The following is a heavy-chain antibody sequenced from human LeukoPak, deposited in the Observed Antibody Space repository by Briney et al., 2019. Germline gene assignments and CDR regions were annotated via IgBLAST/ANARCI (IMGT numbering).Heavy chain of an antibody. CDR3: VRRESSGFYYFFDH. J-gene: IGHJ4*02. V-gene: IGHV3-48*03. CDR2: ISGDGTTI. CDR1: GFIFSSHE. D-gene: IGHD3-22*01. Sequence: PGGSLRLSCEASGFIFSSHEMNWVRQSQGRGLEWVSYISGDGTTIYYEDSVKGRFTISRDNAKKSLSLQMNSLRVEDTAVYYCVRRESSGFYYFFDHWGQGVLVTVSS.